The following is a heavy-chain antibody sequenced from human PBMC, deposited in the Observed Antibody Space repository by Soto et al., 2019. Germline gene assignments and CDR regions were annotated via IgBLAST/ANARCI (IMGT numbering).Heavy chain of an antibody. V-gene: IGHV4-39*01. CDR1: GGSISSSSYY. J-gene: IGHJ3*02. Sequence: PSETLSLTCTVSGGSISSSSYYWGWIRQPPGKGLEWIGSIYYSGSTYYNPSLKSRVTISVDTSKNQFSLKLSSVTAADTAVYYCARHPLLSAFDIWGQGTMGTVSS. D-gene: IGHD2-21*02. CDR3: ARHPLLSAFDI. CDR2: IYYSGST.